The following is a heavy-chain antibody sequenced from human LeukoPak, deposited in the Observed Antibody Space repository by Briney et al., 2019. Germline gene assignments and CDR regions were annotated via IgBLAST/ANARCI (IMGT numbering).Heavy chain of an antibody. J-gene: IGHJ5*02. CDR3: ARARLAVPGTLWLDP. CDR2: ISAYNANT. D-gene: IGHD6-19*01. Sequence: ASVKVSCKPSDYNFASYNFGWVRQAPGQGLEWVGWISAYNANTNYAQKVQDRVTLTTDRSTSTAFMELRGLTSDDTAVYYCARARLAVPGTLWLDPWGQGTLVIVAS. V-gene: IGHV1-18*01. CDR1: DYNFASYN.